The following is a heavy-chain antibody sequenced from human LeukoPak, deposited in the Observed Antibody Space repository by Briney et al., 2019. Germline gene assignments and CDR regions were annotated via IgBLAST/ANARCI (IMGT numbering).Heavy chain of an antibody. V-gene: IGHV3-64*01. CDR1: GFTFSSYA. D-gene: IGHD6-19*01. CDR3: ARDLSDSGIAVAEYGAFDI. Sequence: PGGSLRLSCAASGFTFSSYAMHWVRQAPGKGLEYVSAISSNGGSTYYANSVKGRFTISRDNSKNTLYLQMGSLRAEDMAVYYCARDLSDSGIAVAEYGAFDIWGQGTMVTVSS. J-gene: IGHJ3*02. CDR2: ISSNGGST.